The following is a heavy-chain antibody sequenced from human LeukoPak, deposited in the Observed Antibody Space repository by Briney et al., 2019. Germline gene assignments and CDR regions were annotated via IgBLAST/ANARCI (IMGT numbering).Heavy chain of an antibody. CDR3: ARVSTVTTARNYYYGMDV. CDR1: GGSISSYY. V-gene: IGHV4-59*01. Sequence: SETLSLTCTVSGGSISSYYWSWIRQPPGKGLEWIGYIYYSGSTNYNPSLKSRVTISVDTSKNQFSLKLSSVTAADTAVYYCARVSTVTTARNYYYGMDVWGQGTTVTVSS. D-gene: IGHD4-11*01. J-gene: IGHJ6*02. CDR2: IYYSGST.